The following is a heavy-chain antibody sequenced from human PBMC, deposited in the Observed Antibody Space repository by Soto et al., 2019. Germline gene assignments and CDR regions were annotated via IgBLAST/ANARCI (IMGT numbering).Heavy chain of an antibody. CDR3: ARKPPSAIQGWAFGMDV. V-gene: IGHV3-53*02. CDR2: TFSGGNT. Sequence: ELQLVETGGGLIQTGGSLRLSCAASGFSISSNYIAWVRQPPGKGLEWVSTTFSGGNTEYAASAKGRCSISRDNYKNTLYLQMDNLRVEDTAVYYCARKPPSAIQGWAFGMDVWGQGTTVSVSS. J-gene: IGHJ6*02. D-gene: IGHD2-21*01. CDR1: GFSISSNY.